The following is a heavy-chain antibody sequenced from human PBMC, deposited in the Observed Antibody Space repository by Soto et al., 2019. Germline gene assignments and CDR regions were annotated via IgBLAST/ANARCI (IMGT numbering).Heavy chain of an antibody. V-gene: IGHV3-23*01. CDR1: GFTFNIYA. J-gene: IGHJ4*02. Sequence: PGGSLRLSCAASGFTFNIYAITWFRQAPGKGLEWVSAISRYGDITYYADSVEGRFTISRDNSKNTLYLQMNSLRAEDTAVYYCAKDRYLDHDSRGYLFDNWGQGTLVTVSS. CDR3: AKDRYLDHDSRGYLFDN. CDR2: ISRYGDIT. D-gene: IGHD3-22*01.